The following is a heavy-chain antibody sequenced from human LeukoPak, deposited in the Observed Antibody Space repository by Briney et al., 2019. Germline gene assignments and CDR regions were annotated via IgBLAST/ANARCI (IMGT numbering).Heavy chain of an antibody. J-gene: IGHJ3*02. CDR3: AKDGSYDDSSGYPDAFDI. CDR2: TRYDGTNK. Sequence: GGSLRLSCAASGFTFSSYGIHWVRQAPGKGLDWVAFTRYDGTNKYYADSVKGRFTISRDNSKNTLYLQMSSLRAEDTAVYYCAKDGSYDDSSGYPDAFDIWGQGTMVTVSS. CDR1: GFTFSSYG. D-gene: IGHD3-22*01. V-gene: IGHV3-30*02.